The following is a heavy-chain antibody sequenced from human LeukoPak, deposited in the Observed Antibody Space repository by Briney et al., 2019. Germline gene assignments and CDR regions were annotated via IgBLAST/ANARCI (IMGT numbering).Heavy chain of an antibody. J-gene: IGHJ4*02. CDR3: ARTRYYYNSRSYGAPYYFDY. V-gene: IGHV4-39*01. CDR2: IYYSGNT. Sequence: SETLSLTCTVSGGSISSSSYYWGWIRQPPGKGLEWIGSIYYSGNTYYNASVKSRVTISVDTSKNQFSLKLSSVTAADTAVYYCARTRYYYNSRSYGAPYYFDYWGQGTLVTVSS. CDR1: GGSISSSSYY. D-gene: IGHD3-10*01.